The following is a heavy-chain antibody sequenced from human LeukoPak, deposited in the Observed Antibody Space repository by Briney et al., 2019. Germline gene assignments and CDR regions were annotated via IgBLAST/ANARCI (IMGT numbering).Heavy chain of an antibody. CDR1: GFTFSSSA. J-gene: IGHJ4*02. V-gene: IGHV3-74*01. Sequence: GGSLRLSCAASGFTFSSSAMSWVRQAPGKGPVWVSRINTYGNITTYADSVKGRFTISRDSAKNALYLQMNSLRAEDTAVYYCTRELSGSSSRHFDYWGQGTLVTVSS. CDR2: INTYGNIT. D-gene: IGHD6-13*01. CDR3: TRELSGSSSRHFDY.